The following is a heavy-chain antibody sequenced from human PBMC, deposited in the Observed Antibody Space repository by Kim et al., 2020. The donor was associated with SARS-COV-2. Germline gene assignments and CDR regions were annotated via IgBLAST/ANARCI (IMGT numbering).Heavy chain of an antibody. CDR3: ARGNVVY. V-gene: IGHV1-2*06. CDR2: IDPNNGYA. Sequence: ASVKVSCKASGYKFTDYYMHWVRQAPGQGLEWMGRIDPNNGYADYAQTFQGRVTMTRDTSISTAYMDLTNLVFDDTAVYYCARGNVVYWGQGTLVTVSS. D-gene: IGHD2-21*01. CDR1: GYKFTDYY. J-gene: IGHJ4*02.